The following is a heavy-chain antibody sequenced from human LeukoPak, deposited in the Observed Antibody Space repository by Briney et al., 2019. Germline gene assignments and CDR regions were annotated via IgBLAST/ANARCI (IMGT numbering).Heavy chain of an antibody. J-gene: IGHJ3*02. Sequence: SETLALTCTVSGGSISSYYWSWIRQPPGKGLEWIGYIYYSGNTNYNPSLKSRVTISVDTSKNQFSLKLSSVTAADTAVYYCARTIVGAADAFDIWGQGTMVTVSS. CDR1: GGSISSYY. V-gene: IGHV4-59*08. CDR2: IYYSGNT. CDR3: ARTIVGAADAFDI. D-gene: IGHD1-26*01.